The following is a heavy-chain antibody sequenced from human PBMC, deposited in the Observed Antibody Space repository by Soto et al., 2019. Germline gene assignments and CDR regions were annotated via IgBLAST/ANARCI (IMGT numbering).Heavy chain of an antibody. Sequence: PSETLSLTCTVSGGSISSYYWSWIRQPPGKGLEWIGYIYYSGSTNYNPSLKSRVTISVDTSKNQFSLKLSSVTAADTAVYYCATESTAGGIAEVWCQGTLVTVSS. CDR3: ATESTAGGIAEV. J-gene: IGHJ4*02. CDR1: GGSISSYY. V-gene: IGHV4-59*01. D-gene: IGHD6-13*01. CDR2: IYYSGST.